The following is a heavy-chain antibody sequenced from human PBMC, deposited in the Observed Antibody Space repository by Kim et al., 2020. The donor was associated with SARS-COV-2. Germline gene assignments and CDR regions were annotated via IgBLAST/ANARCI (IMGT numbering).Heavy chain of an antibody. V-gene: IGHV3-30*04. CDR2: ISYDGSNK. Sequence: GGSLRLSCAVSGFTFSTYAMHWVRQAPGKGLEWVAVISYDGSNKYYADAVKGRFTISRDNSKNTLYLQMDSLRDEDTAVYYCARDSSIDVYLLITYHPGRTFDYWGQGTLVTVSS. J-gene: IGHJ4*02. CDR3: ARDSSIDVYLLITYHPGRTFDY. D-gene: IGHD3-16*01. CDR1: GFTFSTYA.